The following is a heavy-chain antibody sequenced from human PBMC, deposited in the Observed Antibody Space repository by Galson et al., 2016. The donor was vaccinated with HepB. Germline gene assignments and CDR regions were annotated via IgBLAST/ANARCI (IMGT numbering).Heavy chain of an antibody. V-gene: IGHV3-48*03. CDR1: GFTFSSYD. CDR3: AREVGYSYVVTINWFDP. J-gene: IGHJ5*02. Sequence: SLRLSCAASGFTFSSYDMNWVRQAPGKGLEWVSYISSSGSTIYYADSVKGRFTISRDNAKNSLYLQMNSLRAEDTAVYYCAREVGYSYVVTINWFDPWGQGTLVTVSS. CDR2: ISSSGSTI. D-gene: IGHD5-18*01.